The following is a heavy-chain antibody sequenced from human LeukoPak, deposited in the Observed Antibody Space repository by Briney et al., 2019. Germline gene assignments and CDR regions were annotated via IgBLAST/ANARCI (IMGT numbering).Heavy chain of an antibody. D-gene: IGHD6-19*01. J-gene: IGHJ5*02. Sequence: GRSLRLSRAASGFTFDDYAMHWVRQAPGKGLEWVSGISWNSGSIGYADSVKGRFTISRDNAKNSLYLQMNSLRAEDMALYYCAKGNRQWLNLNWFDPWGQGTLVTVSS. CDR1: GFTFDDYA. V-gene: IGHV3-9*03. CDR2: ISWNSGSI. CDR3: AKGNRQWLNLNWFDP.